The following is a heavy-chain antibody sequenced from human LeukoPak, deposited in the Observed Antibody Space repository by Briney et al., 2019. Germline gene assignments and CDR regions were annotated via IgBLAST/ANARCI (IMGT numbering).Heavy chain of an antibody. CDR2: IIPIFGTA. CDR3: ARGLLRSECSSTSCYLRYYYMDV. Sequence: SVKVSCKASGGTFSSYAISWVRQAPGQGLEWMGGIIPIFGTANYAQKFQGRVTITADESTSTAYMELSSLRSEDTAVYYCARGLLRSECSSTSCYLRYYYMDVWGKGTTVTVSS. V-gene: IGHV1-69*13. J-gene: IGHJ6*03. CDR1: GGTFSSYA. D-gene: IGHD2-2*01.